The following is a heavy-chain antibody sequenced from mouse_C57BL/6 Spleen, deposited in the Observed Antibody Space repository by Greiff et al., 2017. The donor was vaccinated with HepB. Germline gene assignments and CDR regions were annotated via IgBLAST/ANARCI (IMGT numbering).Heavy chain of an antibody. CDR3: VKAVSNGNGYTWFAY. V-gene: IGHV7-4*01. CDR2: IRNKANGYTT. Sequence: EVMLVESGGGLVQPGASLRLSCAASGFTFTDDHMSWVRQPPGKALEWLALIRNKANGYTTEHTASVKGRFTISRDNSQNFINLQMNTLRAEDSATYDFVKAVSNGNGYTWFAYWGQGTLVTVSA. D-gene: IGHD1-1*01. CDR1: GFTFTDDH. J-gene: IGHJ3*01.